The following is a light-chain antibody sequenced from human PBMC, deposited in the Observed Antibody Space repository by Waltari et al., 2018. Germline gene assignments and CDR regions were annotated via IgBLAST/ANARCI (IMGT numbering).Light chain of an antibody. CDR1: NIASKS. J-gene: IGLJ2*01. V-gene: IGLV3-21*01. CDR3: QVWDSSTSHVV. CDR2: YDK. Sequence: SYVLTQTTSVSVAPGMTARITCGGNNIASKSVQWYRQSPGQAPVLVIFYDKDRPARIPERFSGSNSGTTATLTISRVEAGDEADYYCQVWDSSTSHVVFGAGTKLTVL.